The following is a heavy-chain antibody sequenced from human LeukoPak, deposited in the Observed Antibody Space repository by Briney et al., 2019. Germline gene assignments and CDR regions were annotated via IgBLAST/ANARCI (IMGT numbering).Heavy chain of an antibody. Sequence: GRSLRLSCAASGFTFSYCAMHWVRQAPGKGLEWVALISYDGINKYYADFVKGRFTISRDKSKNTLYLQMNSLGAEDTAVYYCAKEVSRISFFDYWGQGALITVSS. CDR2: ISYDGINK. CDR1: GFTFSYCA. D-gene: IGHD2-15*01. CDR3: AKEVSRISFFDY. V-gene: IGHV3-30*18. J-gene: IGHJ4*02.